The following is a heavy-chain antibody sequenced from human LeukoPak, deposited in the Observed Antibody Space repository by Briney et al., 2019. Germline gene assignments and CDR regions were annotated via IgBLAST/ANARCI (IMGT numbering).Heavy chain of an antibody. V-gene: IGHV3-7*05. CDR2: IKQDGSEK. D-gene: IGHD4-17*01. CDR3: ARLYGEYPDY. Sequence: GGPLRLSCADSGFTLSSYWKSWVRHAPGKGREWVANIKQDGSEKYYVDSVKGRFTISRDNARKSLYLQMKSLRAEDTAVYYCARLYGEYPDYWGQGTLVTVSS. CDR1: GFTLSSYW. J-gene: IGHJ4*02.